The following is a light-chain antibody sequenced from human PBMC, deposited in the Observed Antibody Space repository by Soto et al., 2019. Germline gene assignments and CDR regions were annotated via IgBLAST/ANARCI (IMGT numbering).Light chain of an antibody. Sequence: EIVLTQSPGTLSLSPAERATLSCRASQSVSNNYLAWYQHKTGQAPRLLISGASSRATGIPARFSGSGSGRDFTLTISSLEPEDFAVYYCQQRSDWPSFGGGTKV. J-gene: IGKJ4*01. V-gene: IGKV3-11*02. CDR3: QQRSDWPS. CDR2: GAS. CDR1: QSVSNNY.